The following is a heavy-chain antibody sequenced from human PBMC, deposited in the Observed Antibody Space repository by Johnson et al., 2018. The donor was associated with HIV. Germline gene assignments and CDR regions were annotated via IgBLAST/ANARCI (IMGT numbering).Heavy chain of an antibody. J-gene: IGHJ3*02. Sequence: QVQLVESGGGVVRPGGSLRLSCAASGFKYAASGLAFSNYAVKWVSHTPGGAGGTSFADSVRGRYIISRANSKNTLYLHMNSPSAEDTAVYYCATLPGDIVVVPAAQPYDAFDIWGQGTTVAVSS. V-gene: IGHV3-NL1*01. CDR2: TPGGAGGT. CDR3: ATLPGDIVVVPAAQPYDAFDI. D-gene: IGHD2-2*01. CDR1: GFKYA.